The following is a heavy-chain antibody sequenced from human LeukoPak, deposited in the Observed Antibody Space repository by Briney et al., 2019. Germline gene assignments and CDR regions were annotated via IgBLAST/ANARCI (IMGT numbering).Heavy chain of an antibody. D-gene: IGHD3-3*01. V-gene: IGHV3-30*02. CDR3: AKGPYYDFWSGYPIIYYYYMGV. CDR1: GFTFSSYG. CDR2: IRYDGSNK. Sequence: GGSLRLSCAASGFTFSSYGMHWVRQAPGKGLEWVAFIRYDGSNKYYADSAKGRFTISRDNSKNTLYLQMNSLRAEDTAVYYCAKGPYYDFWSGYPIIYYYYMGVWGKGTTVTVSS. J-gene: IGHJ6*03.